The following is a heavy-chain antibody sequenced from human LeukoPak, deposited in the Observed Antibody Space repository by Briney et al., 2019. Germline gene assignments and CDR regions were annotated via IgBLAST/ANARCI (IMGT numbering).Heavy chain of an antibody. CDR3: ARPRRGSYRHAFDI. CDR2: ISGRSGDT. D-gene: IGHD1-26*01. Sequence: GGSLRLSCAASGFTFSSYAMSWVRQAPGKGLEWVSAISGRSGDTYYAASVKGRFTISRDNSKNTLYLQMNTLRAEDTAVYYCARPRRGSYRHAFDIWGQGTMVTVSS. J-gene: IGHJ3*02. CDR1: GFTFSSYA. V-gene: IGHV3-23*01.